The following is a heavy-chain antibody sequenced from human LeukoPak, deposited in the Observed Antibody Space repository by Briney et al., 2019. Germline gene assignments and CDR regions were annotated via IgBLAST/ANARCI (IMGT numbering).Heavy chain of an antibody. D-gene: IGHD3-22*01. J-gene: IGHJ4*02. V-gene: IGHV3-33*06. CDR3: AKGPHYYDSSGYYWLDY. CDR1: GFTFSSYG. Sequence: PGRSLRLSCAASGFTFSSYGMHWVRQAPGKGPEWVAVIWYDGSNKYYADSVKGRFTISRDNSKNTLYLQMNSLRAEDTAVYYCAKGPHYYDSSGYYWLDYWGQGTLVTVSS. CDR2: IWYDGSNK.